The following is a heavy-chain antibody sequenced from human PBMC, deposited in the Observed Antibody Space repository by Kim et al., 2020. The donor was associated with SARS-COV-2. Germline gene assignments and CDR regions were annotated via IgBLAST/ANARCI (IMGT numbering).Heavy chain of an antibody. J-gene: IGHJ4*02. CDR3: ARGDGYNSPLDY. Sequence: KYYADFVNGRFTISRDNSKNTLYLQMNSLGSEDTAVYYGARGDGYNSPLDYWGQGTLVTVSS. V-gene: IGHV3-30*01. D-gene: IGHD5-12*01. CDR2: K.